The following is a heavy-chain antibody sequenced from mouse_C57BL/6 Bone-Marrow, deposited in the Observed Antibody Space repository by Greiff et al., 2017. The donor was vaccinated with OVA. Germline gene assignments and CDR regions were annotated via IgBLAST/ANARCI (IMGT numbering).Heavy chain of an antibody. Sequence: QVQLQQPGAELVMPGASVKLSCKASGYTFTSYWMHWVKQRPGQGLEWIGEIDPSDSYTNYNQTFKGKSTLTVDKSSSTAYMQLSSLTSEDSAVYYCAISGGNSNGSSFCDYWGQGTTLTVSS. CDR1: GYTFTSYW. J-gene: IGHJ2*01. V-gene: IGHV1-69*01. CDR2: IDPSDSYT. D-gene: IGHD1-1*01. CDR3: AISGGNSNGSSFCDY.